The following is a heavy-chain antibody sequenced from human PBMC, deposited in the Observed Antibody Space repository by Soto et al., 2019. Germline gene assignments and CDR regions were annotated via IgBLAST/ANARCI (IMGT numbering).Heavy chain of an antibody. CDR3: VSDGTKTLRDWFDP. Sequence: QVQLQESGPGLVKPSETLSLTCTVSGASISGYYWSWLRKSAGKGLEWIGRIYATGTTDYNPSLKSRVMMSVNTSEKQFSRRLGSVTAADTAVYYWVSDGTKTLRDWFDPWGQG. CDR1: GASISGYY. CDR2: IYATGTT. D-gene: IGHD1-1*01. V-gene: IGHV4-4*07. J-gene: IGHJ5*02.